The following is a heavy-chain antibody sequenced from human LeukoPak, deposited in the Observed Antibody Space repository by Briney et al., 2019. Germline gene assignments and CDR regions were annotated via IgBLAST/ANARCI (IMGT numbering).Heavy chain of an antibody. CDR1: GFTFSSYE. CDR2: ISSSGSTI. Sequence: GGSLRLSCAASGFTFSSYEMNWVRQAPGKGLEWVSYISSSGSTIYYADSVKGRFTISRDKAKNTLYLQMNSLRAEDTAVYYCARDRGITIFGVVIQQNWFDPWGQGTLVTVSS. J-gene: IGHJ5*02. CDR3: ARDRGITIFGVVIQQNWFDP. D-gene: IGHD3-3*01. V-gene: IGHV3-48*03.